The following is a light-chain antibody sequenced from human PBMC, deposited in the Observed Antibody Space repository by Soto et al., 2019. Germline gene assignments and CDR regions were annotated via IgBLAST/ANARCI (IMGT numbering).Light chain of an antibody. CDR2: DTT. V-gene: IGLV7-46*01. Sequence: QAVVTQDPSLTVSPGVTVTLTCGSSTGPVTSGHYPYWLQQKPGQAPRTLIYDTTKKHSWTPARFSGSLLGGKAALTLSGAQPEDEAEYYCLLSYSGARVFGGGTKLTVL. CDR1: TGPVTSGHY. J-gene: IGLJ3*02. CDR3: LLSYSGARV.